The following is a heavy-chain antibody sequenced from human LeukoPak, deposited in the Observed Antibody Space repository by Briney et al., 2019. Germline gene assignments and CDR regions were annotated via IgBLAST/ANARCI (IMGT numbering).Heavy chain of an antibody. CDR2: INPSSGTT. Sequence: ASVKVSCKASGYSFITYPINWVRQAPGQGLEWMGIINPSSGTTNYAQKFQGRVTMTRDMSTSTVYMELSSLRSEDTAVYYCARGPHKRTYDRDNWFDPWGQGTLVTVSS. D-gene: IGHD3-3*01. CDR1: GYSFITYP. V-gene: IGHV1-46*01. J-gene: IGHJ5*02. CDR3: ARGPHKRTYDRDNWFDP.